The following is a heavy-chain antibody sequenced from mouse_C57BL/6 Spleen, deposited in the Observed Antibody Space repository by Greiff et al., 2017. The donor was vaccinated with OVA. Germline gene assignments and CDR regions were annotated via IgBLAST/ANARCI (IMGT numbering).Heavy chain of an antibody. D-gene: IGHD1-1*01. CDR3: AGGTTDRAWFAY. CDR2: IDPEDGET. Sequence: EVMLVESGAELVKPGASVKLSCTASGFNIKDYYMHWVKQRPEQGLEWIGRIDPEDGETKYAPKFQGKATITADTSSNTAYLQLSSLTSEDTAVYDCAGGTTDRAWFAYWGQGTLVTVSA. CDR1: GFNIKDYY. V-gene: IGHV14-2*01. J-gene: IGHJ3*01.